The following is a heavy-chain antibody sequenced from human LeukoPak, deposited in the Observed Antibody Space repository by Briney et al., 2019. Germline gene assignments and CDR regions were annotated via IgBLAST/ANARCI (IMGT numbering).Heavy chain of an antibody. CDR1: GFTFSTYA. CDR3: VKVSSLVGATYFDS. J-gene: IGHJ4*02. D-gene: IGHD1-26*01. CDR2: ISSNGGST. V-gene: IGHV3-64D*06. Sequence: GGSLRLSCSASGFTFSTYAMHWVRQAPGKGLEYISGISSNGGSTYHADSVKGRFTISRDNSKNTLYLQMSSLRVEDTSVYYCVKVSSLVGATYFDSWGQGTLVTVSS.